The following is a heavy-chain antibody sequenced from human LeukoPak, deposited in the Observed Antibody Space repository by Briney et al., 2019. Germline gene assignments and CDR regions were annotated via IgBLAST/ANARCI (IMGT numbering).Heavy chain of an antibody. CDR1: GGSFSGYY. J-gene: IGHJ4*02. V-gene: IGHV4-34*01. CDR2: INHSGST. D-gene: IGHD5-24*01. Sequence: SETLSLTCAVYGGSFSGYYWSWIRQPPGKGLEWIGEINHSGSTNYNPSLKSRVTISVDTSKNQFSLKLSSVTAADTAVYYCASGVLRRRRDGCNFGKTLYYFDYWGQGTLVTVSS. CDR3: ASGVLRRRRDGCNFGKTLYYFDY.